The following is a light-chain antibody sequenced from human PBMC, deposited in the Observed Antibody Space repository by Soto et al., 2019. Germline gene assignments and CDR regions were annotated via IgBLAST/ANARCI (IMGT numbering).Light chain of an antibody. CDR1: QSVSSSY. CDR3: QQYGSSPRFT. J-gene: IGKJ3*01. Sequence: EIVLTQSPGTLSLSPGERATLSCRASQSVSSSYLAWYQQKPGQAPRLLMYGASSRATGIPDRFSGSGSGTDFTLTISRLEPEDFAVSYCQQYGSSPRFTFGPGTKVDIK. V-gene: IGKV3-20*01. CDR2: GAS.